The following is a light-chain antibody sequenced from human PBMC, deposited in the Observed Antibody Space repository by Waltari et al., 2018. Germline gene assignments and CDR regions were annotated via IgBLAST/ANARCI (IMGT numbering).Light chain of an antibody. CDR1: QSVFSN. V-gene: IGKV3-15*01. Sequence: DIVMTQSPATLSVSPGERATLSCRASQSVFSNLAWYQQKPGQAPRLLIFGAYPRATDIPGRFSGSGSGTEFTLTISSLQSEDAAVYYCLQYNDWPPWTFGQGTTVEIK. CDR3: LQYNDWPPWT. CDR2: GAY. J-gene: IGKJ1*01.